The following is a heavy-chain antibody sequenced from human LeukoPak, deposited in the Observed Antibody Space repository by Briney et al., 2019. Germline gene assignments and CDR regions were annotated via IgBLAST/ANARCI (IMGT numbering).Heavy chain of an antibody. Sequence: GGSLRLSCAASGFSFSTYWMVWVREVPEKGLEWVSRIKSDGTGATYAVSVNGRFTISRDNAEKTLYLQMNSLRAEDTAIYYCARDRDGPNCYMDVWGKGTTVTVSS. CDR3: ARDRDGPNCYMDV. CDR2: IKSDGTGA. D-gene: IGHD5-24*01. CDR1: GFSFSTYW. V-gene: IGHV3-74*01. J-gene: IGHJ6*03.